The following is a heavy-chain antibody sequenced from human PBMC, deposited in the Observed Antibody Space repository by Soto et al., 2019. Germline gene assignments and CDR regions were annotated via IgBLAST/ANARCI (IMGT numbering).Heavy chain of an antibody. V-gene: IGHV3-23*01. CDR1: GFTFSRYG. J-gene: IGHJ4*02. Sequence: GGALRLSCAGSGFTFSRYGISWGRHAPGKGLEWVSGISDSGGGTYYADSVKGRFTISRDNAKNTLYLRMNGLRPEDTGVYYCARERGWISAPFDNCGQGPLVTVS. CDR2: ISDSGGGT. CDR3: ARERGWISAPFDN. D-gene: IGHD2-2*03.